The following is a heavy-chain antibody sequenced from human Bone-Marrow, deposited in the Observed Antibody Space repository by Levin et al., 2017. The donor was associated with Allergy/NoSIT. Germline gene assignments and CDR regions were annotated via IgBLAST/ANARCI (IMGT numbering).Heavy chain of an antibody. CDR1: GFTFSSYG. Sequence: GGSLRLSCAASGFTFSSYGMHWVRQAPGKGLEWVAVIWYDGSNKYYADSVKGRFTISRDNSKNTLYLQMNSLRAEDTAVYYCARGERYGDYRGYWYFDLWGRGTLVTVSS. J-gene: IGHJ2*01. D-gene: IGHD4-17*01. CDR2: IWYDGSNK. CDR3: ARGERYGDYRGYWYFDL. V-gene: IGHV3-33*01.